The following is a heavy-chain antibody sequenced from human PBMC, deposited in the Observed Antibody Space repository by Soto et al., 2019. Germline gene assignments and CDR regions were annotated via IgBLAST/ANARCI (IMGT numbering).Heavy chain of an antibody. CDR2: ISGSGGST. J-gene: IGHJ4*02. V-gene: IGHV3-23*01. D-gene: IGHD6-19*01. CDR1: GFTFSSYA. CDR3: AKDEKQWLVYSDLGLFDY. Sequence: EVQLLESGGGLVQPGGSLRLSCAASGFTFSSYAMSWVRQAPGKGLEWVSAISGSGGSTYYADSVKGRFTISRDNFKNTLYLQMNSLRAEDTAVYYCAKDEKQWLVYSDLGLFDYWGQGTLVTVSS.